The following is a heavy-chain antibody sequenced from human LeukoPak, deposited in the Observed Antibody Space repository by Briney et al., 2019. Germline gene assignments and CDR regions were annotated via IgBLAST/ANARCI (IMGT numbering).Heavy chain of an antibody. Sequence: GGSLRLSCAASGFTFEEFAMHWVRPGPGKGLEWVAGISWNSDTIGYGDSVKGRFTISRDNAKNSLYLQMNSLRVEGTALYYCTKDQRFLRDSGTNLDYWGQGTVVTVSS. CDR3: TKDQRFLRDSGTNLDY. CDR1: GFTFEEFA. CDR2: ISWNSDTI. V-gene: IGHV3-9*01. J-gene: IGHJ4*02. D-gene: IGHD1-26*01.